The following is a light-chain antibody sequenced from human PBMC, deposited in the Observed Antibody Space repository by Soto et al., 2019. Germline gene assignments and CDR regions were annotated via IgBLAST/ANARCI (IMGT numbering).Light chain of an antibody. CDR3: HQYDVSST. V-gene: IGKV1-5*03. Sequence: DIQMTQSPSTLSASVGDRVTLTCRASQSISNWLAWYQQKPGKAPKLLIYKASSLESGVPSRFSGSGSGTVFTLTISSLQHDDFATYYCHQYDVSSTFGQGTKVEIK. J-gene: IGKJ1*01. CDR1: QSISNW. CDR2: KAS.